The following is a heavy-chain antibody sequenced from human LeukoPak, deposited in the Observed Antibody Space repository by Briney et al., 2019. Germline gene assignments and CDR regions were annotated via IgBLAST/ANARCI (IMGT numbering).Heavy chain of an antibody. D-gene: IGHD6-19*01. Sequence: ASVKVSCKASGYTFTGYYFHWMRQAPGQGLEWMGWINPHSGDTNYAQKFQGRVTMTRDTSISTVYMELSRLTSDDTAVFYCAKTGRSGWYYHFDYWGQGTLVTVSS. V-gene: IGHV1-2*02. CDR1: GYTFTGYY. J-gene: IGHJ4*02. CDR3: AKTGRSGWYYHFDY. CDR2: INPHSGDT.